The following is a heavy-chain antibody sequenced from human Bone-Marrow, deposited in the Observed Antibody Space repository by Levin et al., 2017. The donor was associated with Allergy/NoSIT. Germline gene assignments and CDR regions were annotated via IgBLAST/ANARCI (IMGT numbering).Heavy chain of an antibody. D-gene: IGHD5-12*01. CDR1: GFTFSSSW. Sequence: GESLKISCAASGFTFSSSWMTWVRQAPGKGLEWVTTINPEGSQKYYVDSVKGRFGISRDNAEKSLYLQMNSLRVEDTAVYYCARDPGFSAFDYWGQGTLVTVSS. V-gene: IGHV3-7*01. CDR2: INPEGSQK. J-gene: IGHJ4*02. CDR3: ARDPGFSAFDY.